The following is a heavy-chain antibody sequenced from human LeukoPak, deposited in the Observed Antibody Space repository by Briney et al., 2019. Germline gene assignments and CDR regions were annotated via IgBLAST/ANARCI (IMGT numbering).Heavy chain of an antibody. CDR1: GYTFTSYA. D-gene: IGHD2-15*01. CDR2: INAGNGNT. CDR3: ARDRFSGQRSVVAATLAY. Sequence: GASVKVSCKASGYTFTSYAMHWVRQAPGQRLEWMGWINAGNGNTKYSQEFKGRVTITRDTSASTAYMELSSLRSEDMAVYYCARDRFSGQRSVVAATLAYWGQGTLVTVSS. V-gene: IGHV1-3*03. J-gene: IGHJ4*02.